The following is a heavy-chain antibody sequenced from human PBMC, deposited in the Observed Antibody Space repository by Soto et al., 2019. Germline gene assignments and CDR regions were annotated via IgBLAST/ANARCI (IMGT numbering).Heavy chain of an antibody. Sequence: PGGSLRLSCAATRLNFDDYAMHWVRQVPGKGLEWVSGITWNGDNVAYADSVKGRFTISRDNTKSTLYLQMNSLRVEDTALYYCAKYGKWDFLQGDPFVHWGQGTLVTVSS. CDR1: RLNFDDYA. D-gene: IGHD1-26*01. CDR2: ITWNGDNV. V-gene: IGHV3-9*01. J-gene: IGHJ4*02. CDR3: AKYGKWDFLQGDPFVH.